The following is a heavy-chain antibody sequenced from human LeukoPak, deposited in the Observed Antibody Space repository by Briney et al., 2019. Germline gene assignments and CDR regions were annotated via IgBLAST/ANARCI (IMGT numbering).Heavy chain of an antibody. D-gene: IGHD3-16*02. Sequence: GGSLRLSCAASGFTFSSYAMRWVRQAPGKGLEWVAVISYDGSNKYYADSVKGRFTISRDNSKNTLYLQMNSLRAEDTAVYYCAKTPRRTFGGVIVPRPYYFDYWGQGTLVTVSS. CDR2: ISYDGSNK. J-gene: IGHJ4*02. CDR1: GFTFSSYA. V-gene: IGHV3-30-3*02. CDR3: AKTPRRTFGGVIVPRPYYFDY.